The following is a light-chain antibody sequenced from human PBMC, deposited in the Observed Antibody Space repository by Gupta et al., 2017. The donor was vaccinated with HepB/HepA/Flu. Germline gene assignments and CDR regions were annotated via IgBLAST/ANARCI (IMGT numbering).Light chain of an antibody. J-gene: IGKJ1*01. Sequence: EIVMTQSPATLSISPGERATLSYRASQNISSNLAWYQQIPGQAPRLLIHGVSTRATGIPARFSGSGSGTEFTLTISSLQSEEFAVYYCQQSDNWPTWTFGPGTKVEIK. CDR1: QNISSN. V-gene: IGKV3-15*01. CDR2: GVS. CDR3: QQSDNWPTWT.